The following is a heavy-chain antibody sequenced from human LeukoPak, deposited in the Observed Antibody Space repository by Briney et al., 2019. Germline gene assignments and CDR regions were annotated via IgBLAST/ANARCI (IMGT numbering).Heavy chain of an antibody. V-gene: IGHV4-59*01. CDR1: GGSISSYY. J-gene: IGHJ6*02. CDR3: ARALRARITGTTASVYGMDV. Sequence: SETLSLTGTVSGGSISSYYWSWIRQPPGKGLEWIGYIYYSGSTNYNPSLKSRVTISVDTSKNQFSLKLSSVTAADTAVYYCARALRARITGTTASVYGMDVWGQGTTVTVSS. CDR2: IYYSGST. D-gene: IGHD1-20*01.